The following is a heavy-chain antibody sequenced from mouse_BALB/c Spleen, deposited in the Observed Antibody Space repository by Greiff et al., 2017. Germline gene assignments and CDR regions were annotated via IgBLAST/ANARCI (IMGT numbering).Heavy chain of an antibody. V-gene: IGHV5-17*02. D-gene: IGHD2-14*01. CDR3: ARRYRYDDWYFDV. J-gene: IGHJ1*01. CDR1: GFTFSSFG. CDR2: ISSGSSTI. Sequence: EVMLVESGGGLVQPGGSRKLSCAASGFTFSSFGMHWVRQAPEKGLEWVAYISSGSSTIYYADTVKGRFTISRDNPKNTLFLQMTSLRSEDTAMYYCARRYRYDDWYFDVWGAGTTVTVSS.